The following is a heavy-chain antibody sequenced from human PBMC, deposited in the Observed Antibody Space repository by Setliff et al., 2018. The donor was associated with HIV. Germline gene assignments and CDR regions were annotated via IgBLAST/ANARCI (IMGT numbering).Heavy chain of an antibody. V-gene: IGHV1-69*10. CDR2: IIPILGIA. CDR1: GGTFSNYG. Sequence: SVKVSCKAYGGTFSNYGISWVRQAPGQGLEWMGGIIPILGIANYAQKFQGRVTITADTSTDTAYMELSSLRSEDTAVYYCATPLSHDSSGREPFDYWGQGTLVTVSS. D-gene: IGHD3-22*01. J-gene: IGHJ4*02. CDR3: ATPLSHDSSGREPFDY.